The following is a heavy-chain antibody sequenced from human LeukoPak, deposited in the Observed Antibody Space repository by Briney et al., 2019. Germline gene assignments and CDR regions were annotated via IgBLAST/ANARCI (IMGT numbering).Heavy chain of an antibody. V-gene: IGHV4-39*07. J-gene: IGHJ5*02. D-gene: IGHD3-10*01. Sequence: SETLSLTCTVSGGSISSSSYYWGWIRQPPGKGLGLSGSIYYSGSTYYNPSLKSRVTISVDTSKNQFSLKLSSVTAADTAVYYCARRYITMVRGVTWFDPWGQGTLVTVSS. CDR1: GGSISSSSYY. CDR3: ARRYITMVRGVTWFDP. CDR2: IYYSGST.